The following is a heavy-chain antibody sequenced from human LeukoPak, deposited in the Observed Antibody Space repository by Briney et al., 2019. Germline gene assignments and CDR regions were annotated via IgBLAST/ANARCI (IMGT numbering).Heavy chain of an antibody. Sequence: SETLSLTCTVSGGSISSGGYYWSWIRQPPGKGLEWIGYIYHSGSTYYNPSLKSRVTISVDRSKNQFSLKLSSVTAADTAVYYCARPGNIVVVPAASYYFDYWGQGTLVTVSS. D-gene: IGHD2-2*01. CDR3: ARPGNIVVVPAASYYFDY. J-gene: IGHJ4*02. CDR1: GGSISSGGYY. V-gene: IGHV4-30-2*01. CDR2: IYHSGST.